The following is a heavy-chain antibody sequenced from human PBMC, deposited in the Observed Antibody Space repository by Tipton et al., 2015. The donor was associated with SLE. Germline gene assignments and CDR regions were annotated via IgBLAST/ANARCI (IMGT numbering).Heavy chain of an antibody. D-gene: IGHD5-18*01. CDR2: ISYDGSNK. J-gene: IGHJ3*02. CDR3: ARDRTRYSYGYDAFDI. V-gene: IGHV3-30*03. CDR1: GFTFSSYG. Sequence: SLRLSCAASGFTFSSYGMHWVRQAPGKGLEWVAVISYDGSNKYYADSVKGRFTISRDNSKNTLYLQMNSLRAEDTAVYYCARDRTRYSYGYDAFDIWGQGTMVTVSS.